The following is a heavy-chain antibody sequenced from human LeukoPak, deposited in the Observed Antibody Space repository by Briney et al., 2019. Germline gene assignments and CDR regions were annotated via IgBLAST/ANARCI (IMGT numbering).Heavy chain of an antibody. CDR3: ATDRERDPSVYYLV. CDR1: GFTFSNYA. Sequence: GGSLRLSCAASGFTFSNYAMIWVRQAPGKGLQWVSVISAGGVSLFSGSGSATYYADSVKGRFAISRDNSKNTLFLQMNSLRAEDSAVYYCATDRERDPSVYYLVGGQGTLITVSS. CDR2: ISAGGVSLFSGSGSAT. D-gene: IGHD3-22*01. V-gene: IGHV3-23*01. J-gene: IGHJ4*02.